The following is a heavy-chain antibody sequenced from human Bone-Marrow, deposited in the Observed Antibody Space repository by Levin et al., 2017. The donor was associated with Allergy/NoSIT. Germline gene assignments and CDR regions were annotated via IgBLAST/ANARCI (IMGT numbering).Heavy chain of an antibody. CDR2: INHSGST. CDR3: ARGFGSSSPFDY. J-gene: IGHJ4*02. V-gene: IGHV4-34*01. CDR1: GGSFSGYY. Sequence: PSETLSLTCAVYGGSFSGYYWSWIRQPPGKGLEWIGEINHSGSTNYNPSLKSRVTISVDTSKNQFSLKLSSVTAADTAVYYCARGFGSSSPFDYWGQGTLVTVSS. D-gene: IGHD6-6*01.